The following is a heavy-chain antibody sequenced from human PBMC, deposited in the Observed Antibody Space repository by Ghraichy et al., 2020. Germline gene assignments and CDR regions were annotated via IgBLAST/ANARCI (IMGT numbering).Heavy chain of an antibody. CDR1: GFTFSSYG. V-gene: IGHV3-30*18. CDR2: ISYDGSNK. Sequence: GGSLRLSCAASGFTFSSYGMHWVRQAPGKGLEWVAVISYDGSNKYYADSVKGRFTISRDNSKNTLYLQMNSLRAEDTAVYYCAKISSQKRRTVVQDIDYWGQGTLVTVSS. J-gene: IGHJ4*02. CDR3: AKISSQKRRTVVQDIDY. D-gene: IGHD4-23*01.